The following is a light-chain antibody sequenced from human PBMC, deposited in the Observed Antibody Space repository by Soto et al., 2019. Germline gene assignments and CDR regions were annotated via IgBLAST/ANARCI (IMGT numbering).Light chain of an antibody. Sequence: QSALTQPASVSGSPGQSITISCTGTSSDVGNYNLVSWYQHHPGKAPKVVIYEGSKRPSGVSHRFSGFKSGNTASLTISGLQAEDDDDYHCCSYAGSNTYVFGTGTKLTVL. CDR2: EGS. V-gene: IGLV2-23*01. CDR1: SSDVGNYNL. J-gene: IGLJ1*01. CDR3: CSYAGSNTYV.